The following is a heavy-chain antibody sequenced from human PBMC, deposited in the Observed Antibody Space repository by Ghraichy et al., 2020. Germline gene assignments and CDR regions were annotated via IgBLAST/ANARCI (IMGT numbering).Heavy chain of an antibody. CDR2: ISGNGVST. CDR3: APRGSRAFRGSYGMAFDI. CDR1: GFTFSTYD. D-gene: IGHD1-26*01. V-gene: IGHV3-23*01. Sequence: GGSLRLSCAASGFTFSTYDMSWVRQAPGKGLEWVSSISGNGVSTYYADSVKGRFTISRDTSKNTLYLQMNSLRVEDTAVYYCAPRGSRAFRGSYGMAFDIWGQGTMVTVS. J-gene: IGHJ3*02.